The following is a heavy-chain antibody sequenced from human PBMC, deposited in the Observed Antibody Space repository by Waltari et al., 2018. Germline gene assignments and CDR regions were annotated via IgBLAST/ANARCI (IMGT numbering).Heavy chain of an antibody. Sequence: QVQLQESGPGLVKPSQTLSISCTVSGGSISSATYSWSWIRQPAGKGLEWIGRIHVNGNTNYNPSLISRVTISVDTSRNQFFLTVNSVTAADTAVYYCARDSYYYDGSGYPARWGQGTRVTVSS. D-gene: IGHD3-22*01. CDR3: ARDSYYYDGSGYPAR. CDR2: IHVNGNT. V-gene: IGHV4-61*02. J-gene: IGHJ4*02. CDR1: GGSISSATYS.